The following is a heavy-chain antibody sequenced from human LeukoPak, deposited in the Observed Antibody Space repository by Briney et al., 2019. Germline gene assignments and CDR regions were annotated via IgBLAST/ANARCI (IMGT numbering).Heavy chain of an antibody. CDR2: IPYDGSNK. Sequence: GGSLRLSCAASGFTFSNYGMHWVRQVPGKGLEWVAFIPYDGSNKYYADSLKGRFTISRDNSRNTLYLQMNSLRAEDTAIYYCAKDICGGDCYPHGGYWGQGTLVTVSS. V-gene: IGHV3-30*02. J-gene: IGHJ4*02. CDR3: AKDICGGDCYPHGGY. D-gene: IGHD2-21*01. CDR1: GFTFSNYG.